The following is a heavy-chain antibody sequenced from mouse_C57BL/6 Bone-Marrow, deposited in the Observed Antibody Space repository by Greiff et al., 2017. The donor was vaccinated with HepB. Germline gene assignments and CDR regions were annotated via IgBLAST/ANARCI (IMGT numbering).Heavy chain of an antibody. J-gene: IGHJ4*01. CDR1: GYSITSGYY. Sequence: DVKLQESGPGLVKPSQSLSLTCSVTGYSITSGYYWNWIRQFPGNKLEWMGYISYDGSNNYNPSLKNRISITRDTSKNQFFLKLNSVTTEDTATYYCARAPFYPYYAMDYWGQGTSVTVSS. CDR2: ISYDGSN. CDR3: ARAPFYPYYAMDY. V-gene: IGHV3-6*01.